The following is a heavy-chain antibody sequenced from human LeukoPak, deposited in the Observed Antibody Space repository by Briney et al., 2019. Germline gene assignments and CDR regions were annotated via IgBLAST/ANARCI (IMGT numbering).Heavy chain of an antibody. CDR1: GFTFTSYW. Sequence: GGSLRLSCAASGFTFTSYWMTWVRQAPGKGLEWVANIKQDGSEKYYVDSVKGRFAVSRDNAKNSLFLQMNSLRVEDTAVYYCARGGTRGYSPSDDRGQGTLVIVSS. V-gene: IGHV3-7*01. J-gene: IGHJ4*02. CDR3: ARGGTRGYSPSDD. D-gene: IGHD5-18*01. CDR2: IKQDGSEK.